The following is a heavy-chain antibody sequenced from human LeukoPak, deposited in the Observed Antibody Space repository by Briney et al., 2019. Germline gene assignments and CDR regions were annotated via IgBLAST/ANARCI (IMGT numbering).Heavy chain of an antibody. J-gene: IGHJ6*03. V-gene: IGHV3-23*01. CDR1: GFTFSSYA. D-gene: IGHD3-10*01. CDR3: AKAYGSGNNYYYYMDV. CDR2: ISGSGGST. Sequence: TGGSLRLSCAASGFTFSSYAMSWVRQAPGKGLEWVSAISGSGGSTYYADSVKGRFTISRDNSKSTLYLQMNSLRAEDTAVYYCAKAYGSGNNYYYYMDVWGKGTTVTVSS.